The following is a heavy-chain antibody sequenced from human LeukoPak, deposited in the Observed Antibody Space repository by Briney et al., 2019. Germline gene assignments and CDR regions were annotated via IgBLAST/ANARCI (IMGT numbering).Heavy chain of an antibody. CDR3: ARHTFAKYIYSHAYNCFDP. V-gene: IGHV4-39*01. J-gene: IGHJ5*02. CDR2: IYYSGST. Sequence: PSETLSLTCTVSGGFICSSSYYWGWIRQPPGKGLEWIGSIYYSGSTYYNPSLKSRVTIFVDTSKNQFSLKLSSVTAADTAVYYCARHTFAKYIYSHAYNCFDPWGQGTLVTVSS. D-gene: IGHD2-15*01. CDR1: GGFICSSSYY.